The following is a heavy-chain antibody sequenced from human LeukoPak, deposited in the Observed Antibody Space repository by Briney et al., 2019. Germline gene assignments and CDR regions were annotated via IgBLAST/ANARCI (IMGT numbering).Heavy chain of an antibody. CDR1: GGSISSGSYY. D-gene: IGHD6-19*01. V-gene: IGHV4-61*02. CDR2: IYTGGST. J-gene: IGHJ5*02. Sequence: SGTLSLTCTVSGGSISSGSYYWSWIRQPAGKGLEWIGRIYTGGSTNYNPSLKSRVTISVDTSKNQFSLKLSSVTAADTAVYYCARARAGWFDPWGQGTLVTVSS. CDR3: ARARAGWFDP.